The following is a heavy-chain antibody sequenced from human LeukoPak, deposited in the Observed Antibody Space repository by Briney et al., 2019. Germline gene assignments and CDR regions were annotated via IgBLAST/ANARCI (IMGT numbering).Heavy chain of an antibody. Sequence: GGSLRLSCAASGFTFSSYSMNWVRQAPGKGLEWVSSISRSSSYIYYADSLKGRFTISRDNVKNSVYLQMNSLRAEDTAVYYCTRDSDNSGWLDYYMDVWGKGTTVTISS. CDR1: GFTFSSYS. V-gene: IGHV3-21*01. CDR2: ISRSSSYI. CDR3: TRDSDNSGWLDYYMDV. J-gene: IGHJ6*03. D-gene: IGHD6-19*01.